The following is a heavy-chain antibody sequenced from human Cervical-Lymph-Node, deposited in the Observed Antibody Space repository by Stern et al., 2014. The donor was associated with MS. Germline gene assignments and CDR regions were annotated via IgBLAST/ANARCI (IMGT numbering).Heavy chain of an antibody. CDR2: IYYTRTT. V-gene: IGHV4-31*03. CDR1: RGSLRGGGDY. CDR3: ARAGSDGYCSNGVCSWLDH. D-gene: IGHD2-8*01. J-gene: IGHJ5*02. Sequence: VQLQESGPGLVKPSQTLPLTCTVSRGSLRGGGDYWSWIRPYPGNGLEWIGDIYYTRTTSYNPSLKRRTLISVYTSTHPFSLTLSPGTAADTAVYYCARAGSDGYCSNGVCSWLDHWGQGTLGTVAA.